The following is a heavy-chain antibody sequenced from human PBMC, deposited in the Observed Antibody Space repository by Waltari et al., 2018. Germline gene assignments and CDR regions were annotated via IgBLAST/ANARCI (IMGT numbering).Heavy chain of an antibody. CDR1: GDSMNYW. J-gene: IGHJ4*02. D-gene: IGHD2-15*01. Sequence: QLQLQESGPGLVKHSGTLSLLCAVSGDSMNYWLSWVRQPPGKGLEWIGQVLGSGRTNYNPSFASRVTISLDTSTHQFALKMTSATAADTALYYCARDRGRGLYLDTWGQGILVTVSP. CDR2: VLGSGRT. CDR3: ARDRGRGLYLDT. V-gene: IGHV4-4*02.